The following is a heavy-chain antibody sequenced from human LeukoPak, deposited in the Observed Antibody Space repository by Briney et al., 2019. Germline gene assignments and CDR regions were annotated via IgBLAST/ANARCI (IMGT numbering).Heavy chain of an antibody. D-gene: IGHD3-10*01. J-gene: IGHJ4*02. V-gene: IGHV3-33*01. CDR3: ARERGGGFDY. CDR2: IWYDGSNK. CDR1: GFTFSSYG. Sequence: GGSLRLSCAASGFTFSSYGMHWVRQAPGKGLEGVAVIWYDGSNKYYADSVKGRFTISRDNSKNTLYLQMNSLRAEDTAVYYCARERGGGFDYWGQGTLVTVSS.